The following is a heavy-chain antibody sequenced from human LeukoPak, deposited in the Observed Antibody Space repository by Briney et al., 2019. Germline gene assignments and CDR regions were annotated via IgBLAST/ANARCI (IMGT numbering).Heavy chain of an antibody. V-gene: IGHV4-59*01. Sequence: SETLSLTCTVSGGSISGSYWSWLRQPPGKGLEYIGYIYYSGSTNYNPSLKSRVTISVDTSKNQFSLKLTSVTAADTAVYYCATAGPISVRQNYFDSSGQETLVTVSS. CDR1: GGSISGSY. J-gene: IGHJ4*02. CDR3: ATAGPISVRQNYFDS. D-gene: IGHD3-10*01. CDR2: IYYSGST.